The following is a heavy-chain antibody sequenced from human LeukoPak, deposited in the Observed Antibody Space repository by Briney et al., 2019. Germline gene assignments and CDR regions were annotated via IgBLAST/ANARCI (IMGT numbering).Heavy chain of an antibody. CDR2: INHSGST. Sequence: SETLSLTCAVYGGSFSGYYWSWIRQPPGKGLEWIGEINHSGSTNYNPSLKSRVTISVDTSKNQFSLKVTSVTAADTAVYYCSRGRRLFSGSCSSPNCYQTDAFDIWGQGTMVTVSS. D-gene: IGHD2-2*01. J-gene: IGHJ3*02. V-gene: IGHV4-34*01. CDR1: GGSFSGYY. CDR3: SRGRRLFSGSCSSPNCYQTDAFDI.